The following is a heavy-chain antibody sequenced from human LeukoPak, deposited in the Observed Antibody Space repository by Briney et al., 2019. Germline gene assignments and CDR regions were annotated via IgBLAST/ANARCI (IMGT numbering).Heavy chain of an antibody. CDR1: GGSISSYY. Sequence: SETLSLTCTVSGGSISSYYWSWIWHPPGKGLERIGYIYYSESTNYNPSLKSRVTISVDTSKNQFSLKLSSVTAADTAVYYCARARLSRKGMDVWGQGATVTVSS. V-gene: IGHV4-59*01. J-gene: IGHJ6*02. CDR2: IYYSEST. CDR3: ARARLSRKGMDV. D-gene: IGHD4/OR15-4a*01.